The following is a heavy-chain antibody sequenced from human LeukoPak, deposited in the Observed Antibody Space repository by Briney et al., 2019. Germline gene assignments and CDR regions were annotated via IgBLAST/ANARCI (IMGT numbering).Heavy chain of an antibody. CDR3: AKVLSVVVNCFDY. J-gene: IGHJ4*02. Sequence: GGSLRLSCAASGFTFSSYEMSWVRQAPGKGLEWVSAISGSGGSTYYADSVKGRFTISRDNSKNTLYLQMNSLRAEDTAVYYCAKVLSVVVNCFDYWGQGTLVTVSS. D-gene: IGHD3-22*01. V-gene: IGHV3-23*01. CDR2: ISGSGGST. CDR1: GFTFSSYE.